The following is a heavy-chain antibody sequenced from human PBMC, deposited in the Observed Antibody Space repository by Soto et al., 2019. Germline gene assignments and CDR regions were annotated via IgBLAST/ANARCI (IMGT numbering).Heavy chain of an antibody. CDR1: GFTFSTYW. D-gene: IGHD5-18*01. J-gene: IGHJ4*02. CDR3: ARGGYNYDSKGYFDY. CDR2: IKQDGSEK. Sequence: EVQLVESGGGLAQPGGSLRLSCAASGFTFSTYWMSWVRQAPGKGLEWVANIKQDGSEKYYVDSVKGRFTISRDNAKNSLYLQMNSLRAEDTAVYYCARGGYNYDSKGYFDYWGQGTLVTVSS. V-gene: IGHV3-7*05.